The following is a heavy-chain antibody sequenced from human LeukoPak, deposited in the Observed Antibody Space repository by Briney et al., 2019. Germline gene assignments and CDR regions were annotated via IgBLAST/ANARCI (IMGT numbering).Heavy chain of an antibody. V-gene: IGHV3-20*04. D-gene: IGHD2-2*01. Sequence: GGSLRLSCAASGFTFDDYGMSWVRQAPGKGLEWVSGINWNGGSTGYADSVKGRFTISRDNAKNSLYLQMNSLRAEDTALYYCARLGYCSSTSCYVHYYYYMDVCGEETTVTVSS. CDR2: INWNGGST. J-gene: IGHJ6*03. CDR1: GFTFDDYG. CDR3: ARLGYCSSTSCYVHYYYYMDV.